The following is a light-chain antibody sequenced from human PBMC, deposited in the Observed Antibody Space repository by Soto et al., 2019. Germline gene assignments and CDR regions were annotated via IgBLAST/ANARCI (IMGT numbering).Light chain of an antibody. CDR2: DVG. J-gene: IGLJ2*01. V-gene: IGLV2-14*01. CDR3: SSYTSRSTVV. CDR1: SSDVGGYNY. Sequence: QSVLTQPASVSGSPGQSITISCTGTSSDVGGYNYVSWYQQHPGKVPKLMIYDVGNRPSGISDRFSGSKSGNTASLTISGLQAEDEADYYCSSYTSRSTVVFGGGTKLTVL.